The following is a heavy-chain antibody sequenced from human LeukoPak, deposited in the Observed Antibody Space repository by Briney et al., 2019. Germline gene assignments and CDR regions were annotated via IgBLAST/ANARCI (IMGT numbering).Heavy chain of an antibody. Sequence: GGSLRPSCAASGFTFSDYYMSWIRQAPGKGLEWVSYISSSSSYTNYADSVKGRFTISRDNAKNSLYLQMNSLRAEDTAVYYCARDTAMVRHDYWGQGTLVTVSS. D-gene: IGHD5-18*01. J-gene: IGHJ4*02. V-gene: IGHV3-11*06. CDR3: ARDTAMVRHDY. CDR2: ISSSSSYT. CDR1: GFTFSDYY.